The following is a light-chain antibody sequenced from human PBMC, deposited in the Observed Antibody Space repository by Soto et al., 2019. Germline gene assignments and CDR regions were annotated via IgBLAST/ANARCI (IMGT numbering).Light chain of an antibody. V-gene: IGLV2-14*03. CDR3: SSYTNSKAYIL. J-gene: IGLJ2*01. Sequence: QSALTQPASVSGSPGQSITISCSGTSIDVGGTDHVSWYLQHPGEAPKLIIYDVGNRPSGVSNRFSGSKADNTATLTVSGLQAEDEADYYCSSYTNSKAYILFGGGTKLTVL. CDR1: SIDVGGTDH. CDR2: DVG.